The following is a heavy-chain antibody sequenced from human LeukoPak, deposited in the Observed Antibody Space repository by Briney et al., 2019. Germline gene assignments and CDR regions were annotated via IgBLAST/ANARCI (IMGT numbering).Heavy chain of an antibody. Sequence: PGRSLRLSCAASGFTLSTYGMHWVRQAPGKGLEWVAVISDGGSNQYYADSVKGRFTISRDNSKNTLYLQMNSLRPEDTAVYYCVREKYRFDYWGQGTLVTVSS. CDR1: GFTLSTYG. J-gene: IGHJ4*02. D-gene: IGHD3-16*02. CDR2: ISDGGSNQ. V-gene: IGHV3-30*03. CDR3: VREKYRFDY.